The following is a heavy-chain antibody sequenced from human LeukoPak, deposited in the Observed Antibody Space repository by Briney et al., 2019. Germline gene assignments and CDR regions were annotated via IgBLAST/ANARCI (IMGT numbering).Heavy chain of an antibody. D-gene: IGHD3-10*01. Sequence: SVKVSCKASGGTFSSYAISWVRQAPGQGLEWMGRIIPIFGTANYAQEFQGRVTITTDESTSTAYMELSSLRSEDTAVYYCARTLLGELLYFDYWGQGTLVTVSS. V-gene: IGHV1-69*05. J-gene: IGHJ4*02. CDR2: IIPIFGTA. CDR1: GGTFSSYA. CDR3: ARTLLGELLYFDY.